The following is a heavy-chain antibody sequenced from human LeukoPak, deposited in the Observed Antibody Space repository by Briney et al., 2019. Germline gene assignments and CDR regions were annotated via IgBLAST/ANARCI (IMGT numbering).Heavy chain of an antibody. CDR2: ISSSSSYI. D-gene: IGHD4-23*01. CDR1: GFTFSSYE. Sequence: GGSLRLSCAASGFTFSSYEMNWVRQAPGKGLEWVSSISSSSSYIYYADSVKGRFTISRDNAKNSLYLQMNSLRAEDTAVYYCARDDYGGLSDYWGQGTLVTVSS. CDR3: ARDDYGGLSDY. V-gene: IGHV3-21*01. J-gene: IGHJ4*02.